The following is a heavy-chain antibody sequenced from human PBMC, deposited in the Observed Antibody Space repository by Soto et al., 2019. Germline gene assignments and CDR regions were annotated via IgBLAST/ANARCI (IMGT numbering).Heavy chain of an antibody. V-gene: IGHV1-69*01. D-gene: IGHD3-10*01. Sequence: QVQLVQSGAEVKKPGSSVKVSCKASGGTFSSYAISWVRQAPGQGLEWMGGIIPIFGTANYAQKFQGRVTITADESTSTDYMELSSLRSEDTAVYYCARWVTNYYAPSDEYFQHWGQGTLVTVSS. CDR1: GGTFSSYA. J-gene: IGHJ1*01. CDR3: ARWVTNYYAPSDEYFQH. CDR2: IIPIFGTA.